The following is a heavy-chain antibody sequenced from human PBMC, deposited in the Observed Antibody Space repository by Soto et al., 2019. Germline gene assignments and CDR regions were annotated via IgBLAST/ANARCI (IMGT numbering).Heavy chain of an antibody. CDR2: MNPNSGNT. J-gene: IGHJ6*03. Sequence: QVPLVQSGAEVKKPGASVKVSCKASGYTFTSYDINWVRQATGQGLEWMGWMNPNSGNTGYAQKFQGRVTMTRNTSISTVYMELSSLRSEDTAVYYCARARYYDFWSGSTYMDIWGKGTTVTVSS. CDR3: ARARYYDFWSGSTYMDI. V-gene: IGHV1-8*01. CDR1: GYTFTSYD. D-gene: IGHD3-3*01.